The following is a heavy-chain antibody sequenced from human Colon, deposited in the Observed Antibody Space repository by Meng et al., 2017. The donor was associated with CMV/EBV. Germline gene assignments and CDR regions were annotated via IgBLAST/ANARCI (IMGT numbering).Heavy chain of an antibody. D-gene: IGHD6-13*01. V-gene: IGHV3-48*03. CDR2: ISNSGSTI. CDR1: GFTFSSYE. J-gene: IGHJ3*02. CDR3: ARGNQLVSHNTFDM. Sequence: GESLKISCAASGFTFSSYEMNWVRQAPGKGLEWVSYISNSGSTIYYADSVKGRFTISRDNAKNSLYLQMNSLRAEDTAVYYCARGNQLVSHNTFDMWGQGTMVTVSS.